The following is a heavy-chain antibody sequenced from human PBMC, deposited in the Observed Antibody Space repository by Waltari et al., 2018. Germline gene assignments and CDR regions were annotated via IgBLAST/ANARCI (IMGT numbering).Heavy chain of an antibody. CDR3: ARDGAYCGGDCYLDY. D-gene: IGHD2-21*01. CDR1: GYTFTSYY. V-gene: IGHV1-46*01. Sequence: QVQLVQSGAEVKKPGASVKVSCQASGYTFTSYYMHWVRQAPGQGLEWMGIINPSGGSTSYAQKFQGRVTMTRDTSTSTVYMELSSLRSEDTAVYYCARDGAYCGGDCYLDYWGQGTLVTVSS. J-gene: IGHJ4*02. CDR2: INPSGGST.